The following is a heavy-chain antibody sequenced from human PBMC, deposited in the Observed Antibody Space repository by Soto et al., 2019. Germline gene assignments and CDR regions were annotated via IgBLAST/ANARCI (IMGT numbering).Heavy chain of an antibody. Sequence: PSETLSLTCTVSGGSISSSSYYWGWIRQPPGKGLEWIGSIYYSGSTYYNPSLKSRVTISVDTSKNQFSLKLSSVTAADTAVYYCASSYSTRLSKAYYYYYMDVWGKGTTVTVSS. CDR2: IYYSGST. CDR1: GGSISSSSYY. D-gene: IGHD6-13*01. CDR3: ASSYSTRLSKAYYYYYMDV. V-gene: IGHV4-39*01. J-gene: IGHJ6*03.